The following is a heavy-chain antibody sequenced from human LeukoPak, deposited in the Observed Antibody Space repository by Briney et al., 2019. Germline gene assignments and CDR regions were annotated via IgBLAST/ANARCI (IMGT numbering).Heavy chain of an antibody. D-gene: IGHD3-16*01. V-gene: IGHV4-34*01. CDR1: GGSFSGYY. CDR3: ARFLGGDYLGAH. Sequence: SETLSLTCAVYGGSFSGYYWSWIRQPPGKGLEWIGEISHSGSTNYNPSLKSRVTISVDTSKNQFSLKLSSVAAADTAVYYCARFLGGDYLGAHWGQGTLVTVSS. CDR2: ISHSGST. J-gene: IGHJ4*02.